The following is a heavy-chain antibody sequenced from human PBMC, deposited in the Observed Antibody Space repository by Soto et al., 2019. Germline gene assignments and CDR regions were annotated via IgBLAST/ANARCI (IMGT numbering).Heavy chain of an antibody. V-gene: IGHV4-31*03. CDR3: ARDEPSDLDYCSGGSCYSARGHAFDI. D-gene: IGHD2-15*01. CDR1: GGSISSGGYY. CDR2: IYYSGST. Sequence: TSETLSLTCTVPGGSISSGGYYWSWIRQHPGKGLEWIGYIYYSGSTYYNPSLKSRVTISVDTSKNQFSLKLSSVTAADTAVYYCARDEPSDLDYCSGGSCYSARGHAFDIWGQGTMVTVSS. J-gene: IGHJ3*02.